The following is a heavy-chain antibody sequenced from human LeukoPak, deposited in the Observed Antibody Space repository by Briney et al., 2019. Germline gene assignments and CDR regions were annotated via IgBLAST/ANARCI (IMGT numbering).Heavy chain of an antibody. CDR1: GGSISSYY. Sequence: SETLSLTCTVSGGSISSYYWSWIRQPPGKGLEWIGYIYYSGSTNYNPSLKSRVTISVDTSKNQFSLKLSAVTAADTAVYYCARDHYGDYDNWFDPWGQGTLVTVSS. J-gene: IGHJ5*02. D-gene: IGHD4-17*01. CDR3: ARDHYGDYDNWFDP. CDR2: IYYSGST. V-gene: IGHV4-59*01.